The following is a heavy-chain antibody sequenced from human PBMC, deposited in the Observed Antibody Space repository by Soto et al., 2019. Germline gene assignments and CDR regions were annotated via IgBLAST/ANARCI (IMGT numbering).Heavy chain of an antibody. CDR2: IYYSGST. D-gene: IGHD3-10*01. CDR3: AGTSGLVRGPGINWFDP. CDR1: GGSISSGGYY. J-gene: IGHJ5*02. Sequence: QVQLQESGPGLVKPSQTLSLTCTVSGGSISSGGYYWSWIRQHPGKGLEWIGYIYYSGSTYYNPSLKSRVSITVDASKNQFSLKMSCVNAADTAVYYCAGTSGLVRGPGINWFDPWGQGTLVTVSS. V-gene: IGHV4-31*03.